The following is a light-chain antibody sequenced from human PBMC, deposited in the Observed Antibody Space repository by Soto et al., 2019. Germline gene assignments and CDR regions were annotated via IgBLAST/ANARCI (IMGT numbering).Light chain of an antibody. CDR2: ATS. CDR1: RNASNY. Sequence: EIRLTQHPSSLPPSVGDRLTLTFRASRNASNYLNCNKHKPGKGQPLLIQATSNLQIGVPSRFSGSGSGTEFTLTISSLEPEDFGTYYCQQSYKMPSFGQGTRLVIK. V-gene: IGKV1-39*01. CDR3: QQSYKMPS. J-gene: IGKJ5*01.